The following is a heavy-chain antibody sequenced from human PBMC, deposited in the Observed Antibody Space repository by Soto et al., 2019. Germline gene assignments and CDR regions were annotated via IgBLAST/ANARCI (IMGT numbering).Heavy chain of an antibody. CDR2: ISGDAGRT. CDR1: GFTYVKYA. Sequence: EVQLLESGGALVQPVGSLRLSCEASGFTYVKYAMSWVRQAPGKGLEWVSGISGDAGRTFYADSVKGRFTISRDNSKNTVYLQMNSLRVEDTAVYYCVKDTVVVINGGDFDYWGQGTLVTVSS. D-gene: IGHD3-22*01. J-gene: IGHJ4*02. CDR3: VKDTVVVINGGDFDY. V-gene: IGHV3-23*01.